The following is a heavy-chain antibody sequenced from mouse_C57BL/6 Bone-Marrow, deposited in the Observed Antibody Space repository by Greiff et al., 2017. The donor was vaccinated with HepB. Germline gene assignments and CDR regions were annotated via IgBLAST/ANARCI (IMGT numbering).Heavy chain of an antibody. Sequence: QVQLQQSGPELVKPGASVKISCKASGYSFTSYYIHWVKQRPGQGLEWIGWIYPGSGNTKYNEKFKGKATLTADTSSSTAYMQLSSLTSEDSAVYYCARSVCYGYDVGYWGQGTTLTVSS. CDR3: ARSVCYGYDVGY. CDR1: GYSFTSYY. D-gene: IGHD2-2*01. V-gene: IGHV1-66*01. J-gene: IGHJ2*01. CDR2: IYPGSGNT.